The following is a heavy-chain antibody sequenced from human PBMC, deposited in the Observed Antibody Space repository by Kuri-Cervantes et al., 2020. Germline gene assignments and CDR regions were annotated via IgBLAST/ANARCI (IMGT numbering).Heavy chain of an antibody. CDR1: GFTFSSYG. Sequence: LSLTCAASGFTFSSYGMHWVRQAPGKGLEWVAVIWYDGSNKYYADSVKGRFTISRDNSKNTLYLQMNSLRAEDTAVCYCARGALWFGDYRAYGMDVWGQGTTVTVSS. D-gene: IGHD3-10*01. CDR2: IWYDGSNK. CDR3: ARGALWFGDYRAYGMDV. J-gene: IGHJ6*02. V-gene: IGHV3-33*08.